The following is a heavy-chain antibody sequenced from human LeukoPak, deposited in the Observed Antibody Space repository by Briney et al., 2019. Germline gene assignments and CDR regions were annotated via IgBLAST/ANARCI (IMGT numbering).Heavy chain of an antibody. CDR2: ISAYNGNT. J-gene: IGHJ4*02. D-gene: IGHD2-2*01. CDR1: GYTFTSYG. V-gene: IGHV1-18*04. Sequence: ASVKVPCKASGYTFTSYGISWVRQAPGQGLEWMGWISAYNGNTNYAQKLQGRVTMTTDTSTSTAYMELRSLRSDDTAVYYCARVVPAARSSGPPDYWGQGTLVTVSS. CDR3: ARVVPAARSSGPPDY.